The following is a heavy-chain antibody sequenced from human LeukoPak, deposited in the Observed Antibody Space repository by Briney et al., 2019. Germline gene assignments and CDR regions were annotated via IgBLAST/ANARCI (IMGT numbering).Heavy chain of an antibody. V-gene: IGHV1-69*04. Sequence: ASVKVSCKASGGTFSSYTISWVRQAPGQGLEWMGRITPILGIANYAQKFQGRVTITADKSTSTAYMELSSLRSEDTAVYYCAREKIDDYSKKRRPNYYYYYYMDVWGKGTTVTVSS. J-gene: IGHJ6*03. D-gene: IGHD4-11*01. CDR2: ITPILGIA. CDR3: AREKIDDYSKKRRPNYYYYYYMDV. CDR1: GGTFSSYT.